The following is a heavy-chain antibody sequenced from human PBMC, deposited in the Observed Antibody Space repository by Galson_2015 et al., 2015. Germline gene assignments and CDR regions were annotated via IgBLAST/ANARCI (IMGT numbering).Heavy chain of an antibody. J-gene: IGHJ4*02. V-gene: IGHV3-43*01. CDR1: GFPFDDYT. Sequence: LRLSCAASGFPFDDYTMHWVRQAPGKGLEWVSLISWDGGSTYYADSVKGRFTISRDNSKNSLCLQMSSLRTEDTALYYCAKGGYDILTGSFDYWGQGTLVTVSS. CDR2: ISWDGGST. D-gene: IGHD3-9*01. CDR3: AKGGYDILTGSFDY.